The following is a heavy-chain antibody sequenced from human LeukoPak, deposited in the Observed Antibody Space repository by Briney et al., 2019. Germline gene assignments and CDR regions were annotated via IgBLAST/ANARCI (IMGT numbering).Heavy chain of an antibody. D-gene: IGHD1-26*01. Sequence: GESLKISCKGSGYSFTSYWIGWVRQMPGKGLEWMGIIFPGDSDTRYSPSFQGQVTISADKSISTAYLQWSSLKASDTAMYYCARLVGATPRRYYGMDVWGQGTTVTVSS. CDR3: ARLVGATPRRYYGMDV. V-gene: IGHV5-51*01. CDR1: GYSFTSYW. J-gene: IGHJ6*02. CDR2: IFPGDSDT.